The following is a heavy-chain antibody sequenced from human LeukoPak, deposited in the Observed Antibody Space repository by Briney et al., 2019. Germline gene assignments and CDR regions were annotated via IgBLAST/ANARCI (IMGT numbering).Heavy chain of an antibody. CDR1: GYSFTTYG. D-gene: IGHD6-13*01. V-gene: IGHV1-18*01. CDR3: ARDERAAAAGTTGYFDY. CDR2: ISGYNAKG. J-gene: IGHJ4*02. Sequence: ASVKVSCKTTGYSFTTYGISWVRQAPGQGLEWMAWISGYNAKGNHAQKFQDRVTMTMDTSASTAYMELRSLRSDDTAVYYCARDERAAAAGTTGYFDYWGQGTLVTVSS.